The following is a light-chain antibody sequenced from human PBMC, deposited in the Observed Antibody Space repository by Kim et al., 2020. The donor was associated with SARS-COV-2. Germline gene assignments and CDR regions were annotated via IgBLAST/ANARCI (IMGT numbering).Light chain of an antibody. V-gene: IGKV3-20*01. J-gene: IGKJ1*01. CDR3: QRYGSSPWT. CDR2: GAS. Sequence: EIVLTQSPGTLSLSPGERATLSCRASQSVSSSYLAWYQQKPGQAPRLLIYGASSRTTGIPNRFSGSGSRTDFTLTISRLEPEDFAVYYCQRYGSSPWTFGRGTKVDIK. CDR1: QSVSSSY.